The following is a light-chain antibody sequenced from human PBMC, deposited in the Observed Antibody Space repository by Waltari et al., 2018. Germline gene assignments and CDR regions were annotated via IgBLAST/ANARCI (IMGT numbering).Light chain of an antibody. CDR3: QQYGSSPPYT. V-gene: IGKV3-20*01. Sequence: DIVLTQSPVTLSLSPGDRATLSCRASQSVSSSYLAWYQQQPGQAPRLLIYGASSRATGIPDRFSGSGSGTDFTLTISRLEPEDFAVYYCQQYGSSPPYTFGQGTKLEIK. J-gene: IGKJ2*01. CDR2: GAS. CDR1: QSVSSSY.